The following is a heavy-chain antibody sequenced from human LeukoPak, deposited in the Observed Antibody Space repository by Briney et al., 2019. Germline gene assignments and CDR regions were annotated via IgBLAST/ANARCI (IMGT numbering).Heavy chain of an antibody. V-gene: IGHV3-7*01. CDR2: IKQDGSEK. CDR1: GFTFSSYW. Sequence: GGSLRLSCAASGFTFSSYWMSWVRQAPGKGLEWVANIKQDGSEKYYVDSVRGRFTISRDNAKNSLYLQMNSLRVEDTAVYYCTSGATVGYYWGQGTLVTVSS. J-gene: IGHJ4*02. CDR3: TSGATVGYY.